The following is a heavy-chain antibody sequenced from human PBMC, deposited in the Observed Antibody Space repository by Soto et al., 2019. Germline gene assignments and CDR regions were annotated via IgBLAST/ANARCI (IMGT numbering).Heavy chain of an antibody. CDR1: GFTFSSYA. J-gene: IGHJ6*02. V-gene: IGHV3-23*01. CDR3: AKSQGYGDYEVYYGMDV. Sequence: EVQLLESGGGLVQPGGSLRLSCAASGFTFSSYAMSWVRQAPGKGLEWVSAISGSGGSTYYADSVQGRFTISRDNSKNALYLQMNRLRAEDTAVYYCAKSQGYGDYEVYYGMDVWGQGTTVTVSS. CDR2: ISGSGGST. D-gene: IGHD4-17*01.